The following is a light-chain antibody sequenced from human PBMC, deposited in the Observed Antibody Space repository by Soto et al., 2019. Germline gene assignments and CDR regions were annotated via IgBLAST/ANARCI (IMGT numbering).Light chain of an antibody. CDR1: QVINNY. Sequence: DTQMTQSPTSLSASVGDSVTIACRASQVINNYLAWYQQKPGKVPVLLIYSASTLKAGIPSRFSGSGSGTDFTLTISSLQPEDVATYYCQKYNSAPWTFGQGTKVDIK. V-gene: IGKV1-27*01. CDR2: SAS. CDR3: QKYNSAPWT. J-gene: IGKJ1*01.